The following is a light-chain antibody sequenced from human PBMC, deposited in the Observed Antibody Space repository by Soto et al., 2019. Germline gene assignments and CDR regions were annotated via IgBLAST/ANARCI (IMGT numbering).Light chain of an antibody. CDR3: QQRSTWPLT. CDR1: QSVSTY. CDR2: DAS. V-gene: IGKV3-11*01. Sequence: EIVLTQSPATLSLSAGERATLSCRASQSVSTYLAWYQQKSGQAPRLLIYDASNRATGIPARFSGSGSGTDFTLSIISLEPEDFAVYYCQQRSTWPLTFGGGTKVEIK. J-gene: IGKJ4*01.